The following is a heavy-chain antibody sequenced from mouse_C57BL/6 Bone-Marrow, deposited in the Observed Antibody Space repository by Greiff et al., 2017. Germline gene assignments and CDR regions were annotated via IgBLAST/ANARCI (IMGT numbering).Heavy chain of an antibody. V-gene: IGHV14-2*01. CDR2: IDPEDGET. CDR3: ARCYYDYP. D-gene: IGHD2-4*01. Sequence: VQLQQPGAELVKPGASVKLSCKASGYTFTSYWMHWVKQRPGRGLEWIGRIDPEDGETKYAPKFQGKATITADTSSNTAYLQLSSLTSEDTAVYYCARCYYDYPWGTGTTVTVSS. J-gene: IGHJ1*03. CDR1: GYTFTSYW.